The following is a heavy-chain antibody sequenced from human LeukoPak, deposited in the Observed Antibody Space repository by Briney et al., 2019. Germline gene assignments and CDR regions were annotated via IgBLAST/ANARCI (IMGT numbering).Heavy chain of an antibody. J-gene: IGHJ4*02. CDR3: ARGDYGLSDY. Sequence: SGTLSLTCTVSGGSISSYYWSWIRQPPGKGLEWIGYIYYSGSTNYNPSLKSRVTISVDTSKNQFSLKLSSVTAADTAVYYCARGDYGLSDYWGQGTLVTVSS. CDR2: IYYSGST. D-gene: IGHD4-17*01. V-gene: IGHV4-59*01. CDR1: GGSISSYY.